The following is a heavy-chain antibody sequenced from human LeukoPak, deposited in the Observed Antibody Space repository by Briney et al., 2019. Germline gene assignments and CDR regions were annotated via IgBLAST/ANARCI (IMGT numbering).Heavy chain of an antibody. CDR1: GFTFSSYA. Sequence: GGSLRLSCAASGFTFSSYAMSWVRQAPGKGLEWVSAISGSGGSTYYADSVKGRFTISRDNSKNTLYLQMNSLRAEDTAVYYCARGSGGGGSCCRFDYWGQGTLVTVSS. V-gene: IGHV3-23*01. D-gene: IGHD2-15*01. J-gene: IGHJ4*02. CDR2: ISGSGGST. CDR3: ARGSGGGGSCCRFDY.